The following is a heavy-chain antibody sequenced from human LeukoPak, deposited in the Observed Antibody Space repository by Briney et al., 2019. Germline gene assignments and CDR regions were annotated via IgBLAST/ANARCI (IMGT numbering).Heavy chain of an antibody. Sequence: GASVKVSCKASGYTFTGYYMHWVRQAPGQGLEWMGWINPNSGGTNYAQKFQGRVTMTRDTSISTAYMELSRLRSDDTAVYYCARDLAAYYDGSGSNRGLDVWGKGTTVTVSS. V-gene: IGHV1-2*02. CDR1: GYTFTGYY. J-gene: IGHJ6*04. CDR3: ARDLAAYYDGSGSNRGLDV. CDR2: INPNSGGT. D-gene: IGHD3-10*01.